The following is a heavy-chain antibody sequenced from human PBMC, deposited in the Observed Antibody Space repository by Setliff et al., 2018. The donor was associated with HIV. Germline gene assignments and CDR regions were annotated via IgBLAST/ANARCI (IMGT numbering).Heavy chain of an antibody. V-gene: IGHV4-59*11. J-gene: IGHJ4*02. Sequence: SETLSLTCTVAGASITSHYGSWIRQSPGRELEWIGSIYSTGSTNYNPSLQRRVSISMDASKNKVSLKVTSVTSAATAVYYCAKGAGFYGDYTFDYWGQGNLVTVPQ. CDR1: GASITSHY. CDR3: AKGAGFYGDYTFDY. D-gene: IGHD4-17*01. CDR2: IYSTGST.